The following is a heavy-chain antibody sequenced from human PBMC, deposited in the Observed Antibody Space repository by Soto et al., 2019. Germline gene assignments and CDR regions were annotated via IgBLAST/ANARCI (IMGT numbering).Heavy chain of an antibody. CDR3: ARDSGMIRGSYGVDV. D-gene: IGHD3-10*01. CDR1: GFTVTSNY. V-gene: IGHV3-53*01. Sequence: GGSLRLSCAASGFTVTSNYLTWVRQAPGKGLERVSVIYRSGATYYPDSVRGRFTASRDYSHNTLYLQMDSLRVEDTAVYYCARDSGMIRGSYGVDVWGPGTTVTVSS. J-gene: IGHJ6*02. CDR2: IYRSGAT.